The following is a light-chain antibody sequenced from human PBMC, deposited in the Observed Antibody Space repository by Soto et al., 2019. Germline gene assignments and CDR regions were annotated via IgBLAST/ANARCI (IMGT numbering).Light chain of an antibody. V-gene: IGKV1-5*03. CDR3: QRYNSFSLS. CDR2: KAS. CDR1: QSINNW. J-gene: IGKJ4*01. Sequence: DIQLTQSPFTLSASVGDRVTITCRASQSINNWLAWYQQKPGKAPKLLISKASDLQSGVPSRFSGSGSGTDFTLTISNLQPDDFATYYCQRYNSFSLSFGGGTKVEIK.